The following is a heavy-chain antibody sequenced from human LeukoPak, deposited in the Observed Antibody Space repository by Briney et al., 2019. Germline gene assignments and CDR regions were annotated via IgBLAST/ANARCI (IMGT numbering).Heavy chain of an antibody. Sequence: SETLSLTCTVSGGSVSSRSYYWGWIRQPPGKGLEWIGTIYYSGTTYFNPSLRSRVTLSVGTSENQFSLKLSSVTAADTAVYYCASHPRIVGATGGDLQHWGQGTLVTVSS. V-gene: IGHV4-39*07. CDR3: ASHPRIVGATGGDLQH. CDR1: GGSVSSRSYY. CDR2: IYYSGTT. D-gene: IGHD1-26*01. J-gene: IGHJ1*01.